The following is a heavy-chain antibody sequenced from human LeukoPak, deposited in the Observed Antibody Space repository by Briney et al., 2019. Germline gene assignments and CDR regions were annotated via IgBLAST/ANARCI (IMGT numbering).Heavy chain of an antibody. J-gene: IGHJ6*03. CDR3: ARDHIVVVPAARRSYYYYMDV. V-gene: IGHV3-20*04. D-gene: IGHD2-2*01. Sequence: GGSLRLSCAASGFTFDDYGMSWVRQAPGKGLEWVSGINWNGGCTGYADSVKGRFTISRDNAKNSLYLQMNSLRAEDTALYYCARDHIVVVPAARRSYYYYMDVWGKGSTVTVSS. CDR1: GFTFDDYG. CDR2: INWNGGCT.